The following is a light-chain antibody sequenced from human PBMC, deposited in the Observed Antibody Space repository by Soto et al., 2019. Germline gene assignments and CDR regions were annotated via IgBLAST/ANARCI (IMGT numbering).Light chain of an antibody. V-gene: IGKV3-20*01. CDR2: GAS. CDR1: QSVSSSY. Sequence: VFPQSPATLSLSLEASATLSCRTRQSVSSSYLAWYQQKPGQAPRLLIYGASSRATGIPARFSGSGSGTDFTLTISRLEPEDFAVYFCQQYGSSPPHTFGQGTKVDIK. CDR3: QQYGSSPPHT. J-gene: IGKJ2*01.